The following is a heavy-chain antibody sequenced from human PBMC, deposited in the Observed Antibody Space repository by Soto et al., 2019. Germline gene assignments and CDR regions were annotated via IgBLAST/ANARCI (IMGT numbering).Heavy chain of an antibody. Sequence: QVQLVQSGAEEKKPGATVKVSCKASGYTFTSYAMDWVRQAPGQRLEWMGWINAGNGNTXYSQKFQGRVTITRDTXXXXXXXXXXXXRXXXTAVYXCARGFPLWFDPWGQGTLVTVSS. CDR3: ARGFPLWFDP. CDR1: GYTFTSYA. V-gene: IGHV1-3*05. D-gene: IGHD2-8*01. CDR2: INAGNGNT. J-gene: IGHJ5*02.